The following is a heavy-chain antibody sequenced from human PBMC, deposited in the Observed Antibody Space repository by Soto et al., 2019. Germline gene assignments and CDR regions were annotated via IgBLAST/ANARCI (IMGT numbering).Heavy chain of an antibody. J-gene: IGHJ4*02. CDR1: CTSIDRSNYY. CDR2: TYYNGNA. CDR3: ARHFVAVVIKGWGY. D-gene: IGHD3-22*01. Sequence: SDTLSLTCTLSCTSIDRSNYYWDWIRKPPGKGLEWIGTTYYNGNAYYNPSLKSQVTMSVDTSKNQFSLKLISVTAADTAVYYCARHFVAVVIKGWGYWGQGTLVTVS. V-gene: IGHV4-39*01.